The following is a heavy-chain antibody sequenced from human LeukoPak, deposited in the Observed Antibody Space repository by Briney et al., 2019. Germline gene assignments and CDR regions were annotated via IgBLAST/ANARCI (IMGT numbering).Heavy chain of an antibody. J-gene: IGHJ4*02. D-gene: IGHD3-22*01. Sequence: GGSLRLSCAASGFTFDDYAMHWVRHAPGKGLEWVSAISGSGGSTYYADSVKGRFTISRDSSKNTLYLQMNSLRAEDTAVYYCAKASAMIVVVSKHFDYWGQGTLVTVSS. CDR1: GFTFDDYA. V-gene: IGHV3-23*01. CDR3: AKASAMIVVVSKHFDY. CDR2: ISGSGGST.